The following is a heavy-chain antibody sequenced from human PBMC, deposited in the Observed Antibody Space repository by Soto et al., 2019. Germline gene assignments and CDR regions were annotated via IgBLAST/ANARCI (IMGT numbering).Heavy chain of an antibody. D-gene: IGHD3-10*01. CDR1: GFTFSSYS. V-gene: IGHV3-21*01. J-gene: IGHJ4*02. Sequence: EVQLVESGGGLVKPGGSLRLSCAASGFTFSSYSMNWVRQAPGKGLEWVSSISSSSSYIYYADSVKGRFTISRDNAKNSLYLQMNSLRAEDTAVYYCARDLNYYGSGSYSDYWGQGTLVTVSS. CDR3: ARDLNYYGSGSYSDY. CDR2: ISSSSSYI.